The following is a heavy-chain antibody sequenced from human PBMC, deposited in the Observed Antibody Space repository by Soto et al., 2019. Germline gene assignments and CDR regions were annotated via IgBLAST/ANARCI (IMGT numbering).Heavy chain of an antibody. Sequence: WIGWINAANGNTKYSQKFQGRVTITRDTSADTAYMDLSSLRSEDTAVYYCASVLWAFSSAWYALMVFDYWGHGSLVT. CDR3: ASVLWAFSSAWYALMVFDY. CDR2: INAANGNT. V-gene: IGHV1-3*01. D-gene: IGHD6-19*01. J-gene: IGHJ4*01.